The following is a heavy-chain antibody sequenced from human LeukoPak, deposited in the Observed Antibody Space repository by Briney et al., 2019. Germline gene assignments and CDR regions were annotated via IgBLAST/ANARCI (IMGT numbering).Heavy chain of an antibody. V-gene: IGHV1-69*04. CDR3: AGDKTGTTAFDI. Sequence: ASVKVSCKASGGTFSTYAISWVRQAPGQGLEWMGRIIPILNIINYAQKFQGRVTITADKSTSTAYMELSSLRSEDTAVYFCAGDKTGTTAFDIWGQGTMVTVSS. CDR2: IIPILNII. CDR1: GGTFSTYA. D-gene: IGHD1-1*01. J-gene: IGHJ3*02.